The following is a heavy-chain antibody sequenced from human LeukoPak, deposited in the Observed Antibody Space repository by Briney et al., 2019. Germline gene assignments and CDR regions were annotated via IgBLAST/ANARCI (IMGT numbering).Heavy chain of an antibody. CDR2: IIPILGIA. V-gene: IGHV1-69*04. CDR3: ARDAPDYYGSESYYDRYLDY. Sequence: ASVKVSCKASGGTFSSYAISWVRQAPGQGLEWMGRIIPILGIANYAQKFQGRVTITADKSTSTAYMELSSLRSEDTAVYYCARDAPDYYGSESYYDRYLDYWGQGTLVTVSS. J-gene: IGHJ4*02. D-gene: IGHD3-10*01. CDR1: GGTFSSYA.